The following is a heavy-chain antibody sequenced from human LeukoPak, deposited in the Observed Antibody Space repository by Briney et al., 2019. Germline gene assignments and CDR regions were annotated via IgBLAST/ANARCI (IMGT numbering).Heavy chain of an antibody. CDR2: ISPDGNRE. CDR1: GFTFGIFG. CDR3: AKINNVDDF. J-gene: IGHJ4*02. V-gene: IGHV3-30*18. D-gene: IGHD1/OR15-1a*01. Sequence: GGSLRPSCAASGFTFGIFGIHWVRQAPGKGLEWVAAISPDGNREYYTESVKGRFTVSRDNSNNMIYLQINSLRGDDSAVYYCAKINNVDDFWGQGTLVTVSS.